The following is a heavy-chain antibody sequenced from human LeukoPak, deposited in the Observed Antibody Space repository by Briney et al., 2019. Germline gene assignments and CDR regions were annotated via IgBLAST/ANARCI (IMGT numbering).Heavy chain of an antibody. V-gene: IGHV1-46*01. J-gene: IGHJ3*02. CDR2: IHPTVGDT. CDR3: ARYGFSSVWQGGWHAFDI. Sequence: GASVKVSCKASGYTFTSYYLYWVRQAPGQGLEWMGIIHPTVGDTTYAQKFQGRVAMTRDMSTGTVYMDLSSMRSEDTAVYYCARYGFSSVWQGGWHAFDIWGEGTTVTVSS. D-gene: IGHD6-25*01. CDR1: GYTFTSYY.